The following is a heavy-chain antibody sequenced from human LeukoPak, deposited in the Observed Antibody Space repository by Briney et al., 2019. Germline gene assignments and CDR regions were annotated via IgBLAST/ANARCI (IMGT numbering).Heavy chain of an antibody. D-gene: IGHD6-19*01. CDR3: ARDDSSGWYGGLDY. V-gene: IGHV4-61*02. CDR1: GGSISSGSYY. CDR2: IYTSGST. Sequence: SQTMSLTCTVSGGSISSGSYYWSWIRQPAGKGLEWIGRIYTSGSTNYNPSLKSRVTISVTTSKNQFSLKLSSVTAADTAVYYCARDDSSGWYGGLDYWGQGTLVTVSS. J-gene: IGHJ4*02.